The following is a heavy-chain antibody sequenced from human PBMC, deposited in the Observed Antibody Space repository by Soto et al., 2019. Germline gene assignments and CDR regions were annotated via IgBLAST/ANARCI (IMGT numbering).Heavy chain of an antibody. Sequence: WETLSLTCTVSGGSISSYYWSWIRQPPGKGLEWIGYIYYSGSTNYNPSLKSRVTISVDTSKNQFSLKLSSVTAADTAAYYCARTFRRLRGSSFDYWGQGTLVTV. CDR2: IYYSGST. J-gene: IGHJ4*02. CDR3: ARTFRRLRGSSFDY. D-gene: IGHD3-10*01. V-gene: IGHV4-59*01. CDR1: GGSISSYY.